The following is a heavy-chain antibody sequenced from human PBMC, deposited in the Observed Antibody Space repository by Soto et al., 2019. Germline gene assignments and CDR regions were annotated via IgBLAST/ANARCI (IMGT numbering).Heavy chain of an antibody. CDR1: GISLSTSGVG. J-gene: IGHJ3*01. Sequence: SGPTLVNPTQALTLTCTLSGISLSTSGVGLGWIRQTPGKALEWLALTYWNDDKHYSPSLKSRLTITKATSKNQAVLTMTNMDAVDTATYYCARGLATLTVFAFDFWGQGTVVTVSS. CDR2: TYWNDDK. CDR3: ARGLATLTVFAFDF. V-gene: IGHV2-5*01. D-gene: IGHD4-17*01.